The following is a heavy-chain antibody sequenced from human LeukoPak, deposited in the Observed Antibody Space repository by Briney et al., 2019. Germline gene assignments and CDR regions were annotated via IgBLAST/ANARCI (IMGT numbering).Heavy chain of an antibody. V-gene: IGHV4-61*01. CDR3: ARSPRAGGYYAPRIFDY. Sequence: SETLSLTCTVSGGSVGSGSYYWSWIRQPPGKGLEWIGYIYFSGSTNYNPSLKSRVTISVDTSKNQFSLKLGSATAADTAVYYCARSPRAGGYYAPRIFDYWGQGSLVTVSS. CDR1: GGSVGSGSYY. J-gene: IGHJ4*02. CDR2: IYFSGST. D-gene: IGHD3-3*01.